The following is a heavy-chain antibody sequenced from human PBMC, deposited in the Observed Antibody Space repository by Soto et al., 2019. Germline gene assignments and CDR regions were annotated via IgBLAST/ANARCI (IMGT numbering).Heavy chain of an antibody. CDR1: GDSVSSNSAA. D-gene: IGHD1-7*01. J-gene: IGHJ6*03. V-gene: IGHV6-1*01. CDR3: AGTTSHQWYYMDV. CDR2: TYYRSRWYN. Sequence: SQTLSLTCAISGDSVSSNSAAWNWIRLSPSRGLEWLARTYYRSRWYNDYAVSVRSRITVNPDTSKNQFSLQLTSVTPEDTAVYYCAGTTSHQWYYMDVWGKGTAVTVSS.